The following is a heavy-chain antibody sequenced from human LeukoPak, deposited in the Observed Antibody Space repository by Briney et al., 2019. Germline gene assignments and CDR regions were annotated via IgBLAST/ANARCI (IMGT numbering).Heavy chain of an antibody. J-gene: IGHJ4*02. CDR1: DFTFSTYG. D-gene: IGHD4-17*01. V-gene: IGHV3-23*01. Sequence: LSGGSLRLSSAASDFTFSTYGMSWVRQAPGKGLEWVSAISGSGGSTYYADSVKGRFTISRDNSKNTLYLQMNSLRAEDTAVYYCAKGVDPTVTTFFDYWGQGTLVTVSS. CDR3: AKGVDPTVTTFFDY. CDR2: ISGSGGST.